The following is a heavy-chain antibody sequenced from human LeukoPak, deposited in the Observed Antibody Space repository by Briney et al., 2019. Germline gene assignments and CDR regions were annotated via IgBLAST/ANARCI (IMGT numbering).Heavy chain of an antibody. D-gene: IGHD6-19*01. V-gene: IGHV3-9*01. CDR1: GFTFDDYA. CDR2: ISWNSGSI. J-gene: IGHJ4*02. Sequence: GGSLRLSCAASGFTFDDYAMHWVRLAPGKGLEWVSGISWNSGSIGYADSVKGRFTISRDNAKNSLYLQMNSLRAEDTALYYCARFSSGLFDYWGQGTLVTVS. CDR3: ARFSSGLFDY.